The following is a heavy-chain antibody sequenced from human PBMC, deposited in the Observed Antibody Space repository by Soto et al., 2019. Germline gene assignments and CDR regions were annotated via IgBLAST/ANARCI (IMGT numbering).Heavy chain of an antibody. V-gene: IGHV3-33*01. J-gene: IGHJ6*02. CDR2: IWYDGSNK. CDR1: GFTFSSYG. CDR3: ARDSSYYYGMDV. Sequence: FLRLSCAASGFTFSSYGMHWVRQAPGKGLEWVAVIWYDGSNKYYADSVKGRFTISRDNSKNTLYLQMNSLRAEDTAVYYCARDSSYYYGMDVWGQGTTVTVSS.